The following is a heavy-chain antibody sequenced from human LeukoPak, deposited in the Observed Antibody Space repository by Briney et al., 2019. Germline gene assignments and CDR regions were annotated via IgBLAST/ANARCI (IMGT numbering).Heavy chain of an antibody. D-gene: IGHD3-22*01. J-gene: IGHJ4*02. CDR1: GFTFSSYS. CDR2: ISSSSYI. CDR3: ARKGYYDSSGYSDD. V-gene: IGHV3-21*01. Sequence: PGGSLRLSCAASGFTFSSYSMNWVRQAPGKGLEWVSSISSSSYIYYADSVKGRFTISRDNAKNSLYLQMNSLRAEDTAVYYCARKGYYDSSGYSDDWGQGTLVTVSS.